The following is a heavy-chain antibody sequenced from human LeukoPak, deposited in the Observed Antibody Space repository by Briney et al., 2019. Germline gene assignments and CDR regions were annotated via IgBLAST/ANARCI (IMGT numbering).Heavy chain of an antibody. J-gene: IGHJ6*03. CDR2: ISYDGSNK. CDR3: ARVGRGYYYYMDV. D-gene: IGHD3-10*01. V-gene: IGHV3-30*03. Sequence: GGSLRLSCAASGFTFSSYWMSWVRQAPGKGLEWVAVISYDGSNKYYADSVKSRFTISRDNSKNTLYLQMNSLRAEDTAVYYCARVGRGYYYYMDVWGKGTTVTVSS. CDR1: GFTFSSYW.